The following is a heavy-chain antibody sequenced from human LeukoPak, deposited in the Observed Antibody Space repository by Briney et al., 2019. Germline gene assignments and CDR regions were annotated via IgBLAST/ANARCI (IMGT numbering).Heavy chain of an antibody. V-gene: IGHV4-39*01. Sequence: SETLSLTCTVSGGSFSSSSYYWGWIRQPPGKGLEWIGSIYYSGSTYYNPSLKSRVTIAVDTSKKQFSLKLRSVTAADTAVYYCARHQWLDHFDQWGQGTLVAVSS. D-gene: IGHD6-19*01. CDR1: GGSFSSSSYY. J-gene: IGHJ4*02. CDR2: IYYSGST. CDR3: ARHQWLDHFDQ.